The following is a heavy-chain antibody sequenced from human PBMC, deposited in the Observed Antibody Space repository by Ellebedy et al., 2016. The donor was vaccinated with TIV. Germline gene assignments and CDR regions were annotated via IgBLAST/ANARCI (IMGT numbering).Heavy chain of an antibody. CDR2: LTTGGVT. D-gene: IGHD3-10*01. V-gene: IGHV3-23*01. Sequence: GESLKISCVVSGFTFSTYAMRWFRQAPGKGLEWVSALTTGGVTFYADSVKGRFTISSDRSKNTLYLQMNSLRIEDTAIYFCAKDSGRSGWISDYWGQGTLVTVSS. J-gene: IGHJ4*02. CDR3: AKDSGRSGWISDY. CDR1: GFTFSTYA.